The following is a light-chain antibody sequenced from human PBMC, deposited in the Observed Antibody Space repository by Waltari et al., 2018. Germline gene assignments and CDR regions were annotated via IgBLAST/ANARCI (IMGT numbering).Light chain of an antibody. J-gene: IGKJ1*01. CDR1: QSLVHSDGNTY. V-gene: IGKV2-30*02. Sequence: DVVMNQSPVSLPVTLGQPASISCWSSQSLVHSDGNTYLNWFQPRPGQSPRRLIFKVSRRDSRVPHRVSVTVSVTDFTLKISRVEAVDVLVYYCTQGTHWPRTCGQGTKVQIK. CDR2: KVS. CDR3: TQGTHWPRT.